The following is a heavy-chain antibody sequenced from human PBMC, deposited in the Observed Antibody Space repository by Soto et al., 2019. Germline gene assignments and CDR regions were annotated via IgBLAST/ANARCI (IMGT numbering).Heavy chain of an antibody. CDR2: INHSGST. J-gene: IGHJ6*02. CDR3: ARGPSSSWGYGMDV. CDR1: GGSLSGYY. D-gene: IGHD6-13*01. Sequence: TSETLSLTCAVYGGSLSGYYWSWIRQPPGKGLEWIGEINHSGSTNYNPSLKSRVTISVDTSKNQFSLKLSSVTAADTAVYYCARGPSSSWGYGMDVWGQGTTVTVSS. V-gene: IGHV4-34*01.